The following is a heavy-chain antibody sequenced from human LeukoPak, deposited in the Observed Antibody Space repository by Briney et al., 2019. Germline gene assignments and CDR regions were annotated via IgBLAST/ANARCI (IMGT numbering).Heavy chain of an antibody. D-gene: IGHD3-10*01. CDR2: INADNGNT. CDR3: ARRDSGLDAFDN. V-gene: IGHV1-18*01. CDR1: GYTFTTFG. Sequence: ASVKVSCKASGYTFTTFGITWVRQAPGQGLEWMGWINADNGNTNYAQNLQGRVTMTTDTSTSTAYMGLRSLRSDDTAVYYCARRDSGLDAFDNWGQGTMVIVSS. J-gene: IGHJ3*02.